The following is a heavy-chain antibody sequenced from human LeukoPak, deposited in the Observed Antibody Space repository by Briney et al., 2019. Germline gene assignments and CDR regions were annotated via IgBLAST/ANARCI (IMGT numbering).Heavy chain of an antibody. Sequence: SVKVSCKASGGTFSNYVISWVRQAPGQGLEWMGGIIPMFGSATYSEKFQGRVTITTDESTSTGYMEMSRLTSENTAVYYCARGQYYGSETYWHTKWFDPWGQGTPVTVSS. V-gene: IGHV1-69*05. D-gene: IGHD3-10*01. CDR2: IIPMFGSA. CDR1: GGTFSNYV. CDR3: ARGQYYGSETYWHTKWFDP. J-gene: IGHJ5*02.